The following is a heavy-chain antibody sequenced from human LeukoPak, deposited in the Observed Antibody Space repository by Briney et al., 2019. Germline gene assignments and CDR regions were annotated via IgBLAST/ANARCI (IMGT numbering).Heavy chain of an antibody. CDR2: ISGSGGGT. CDR3: AKVGGYSYGSDY. V-gene: IGHV3-23*01. J-gene: IGHJ4*02. Sequence: GGSLRLSCAASGFTFSSYAMSWVRQAPGKGLEWVSAISGSGGGTYYADSVKGRFTISRDNSKNTLYLQMNSLRAEDTAVYYCAKVGGYSYGSDYWGQGTLVTVSS. CDR1: GFTFSSYA. D-gene: IGHD5-18*01.